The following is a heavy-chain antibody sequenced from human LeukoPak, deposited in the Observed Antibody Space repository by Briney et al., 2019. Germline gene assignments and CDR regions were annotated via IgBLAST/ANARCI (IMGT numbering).Heavy chain of an antibody. CDR2: ISSSSYI. D-gene: IGHD3-3*01. CDR3: ARVGIYDFWSGYTSDY. Sequence: PGGSLRLSCAASGFTFSSYSMNWVRQAPGKGLEWVSSISSSSYIYYADSVKGRFTISRDNAKNSLYLQMNSLRAEDTAVYYCARVGIYDFWSGYTSDYWGQGTLVTVSS. J-gene: IGHJ4*02. V-gene: IGHV3-21*01. CDR1: GFTFSSYS.